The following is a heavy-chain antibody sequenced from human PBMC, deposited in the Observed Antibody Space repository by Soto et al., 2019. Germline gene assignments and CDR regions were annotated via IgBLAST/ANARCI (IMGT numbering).Heavy chain of an antibody. V-gene: IGHV1-24*01. CDR1: GYALIALS. D-gene: IGHD1-1*01. J-gene: IGHJ6*01. CDR3: ATANLNYVMEV. Sequence: ASVKVSCKVSGYALIALSIHWVRQAPGKGLEWVGGFDPENGKRFYTRKFQGRVTMTEDTSTDTAYMELSSLTSEDTAVYYCATANLNYVMEVLGQGTTDTVSS. CDR2: FDPENGKR.